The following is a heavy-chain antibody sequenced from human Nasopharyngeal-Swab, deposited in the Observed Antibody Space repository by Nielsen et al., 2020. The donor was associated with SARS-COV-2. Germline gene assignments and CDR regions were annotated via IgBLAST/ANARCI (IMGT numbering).Heavy chain of an antibody. Sequence: ASVKVSCKASGYTFTSYYMHWVRQAPGQGLEWMGIINPSGGSTSYAQKFQGRVTMTRDTSTSTVHMELSSLRSEDTAVYYCARDSGFFAGRYYMDVWGKGTTVTVSS. CDR1: GYTFTSYY. D-gene: IGHD1-26*01. CDR2: INPSGGST. J-gene: IGHJ6*03. CDR3: ARDSGFFAGRYYMDV. V-gene: IGHV1-46*01.